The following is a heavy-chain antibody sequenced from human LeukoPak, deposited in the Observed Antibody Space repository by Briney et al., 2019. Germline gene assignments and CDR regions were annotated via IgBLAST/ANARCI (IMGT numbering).Heavy chain of an antibody. CDR2: INSDGSGT. Sequence: GGSLRLSCAASAFTFSSYWMHWVRQVPGMGLVWVSRINSDGSGTNYADFGKGRFAISRDNAKNTLYLQMDSLRAEDTAVYYCARGGSGPDSWGQGTLVTVSS. CDR1: AFTFSSYW. J-gene: IGHJ5*01. D-gene: IGHD2-15*01. CDR3: ARGGSGPDS. V-gene: IGHV3-74*01.